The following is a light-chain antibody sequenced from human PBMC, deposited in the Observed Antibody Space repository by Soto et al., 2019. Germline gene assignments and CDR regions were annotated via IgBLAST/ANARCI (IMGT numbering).Light chain of an antibody. CDR2: AAS. J-gene: IGKJ2*02. CDR3: QQSYSTPRT. Sequence: DIQMTQSPSSLSASVGDRVTITCRASQSISSYLNWYQQKPGKAPKLLIYAASSLQSGVPSRFSGSGSGTDFTHTISNLQPEDFATYYCQQSYSTPRTFGQGTKLEIK. V-gene: IGKV1-39*01. CDR1: QSISSY.